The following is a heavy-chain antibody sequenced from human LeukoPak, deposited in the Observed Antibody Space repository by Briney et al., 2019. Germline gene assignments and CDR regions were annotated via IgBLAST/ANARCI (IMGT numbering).Heavy chain of an antibody. V-gene: IGHV3-7*01. J-gene: IGHJ4*02. CDR2: ISPDGSLK. CDR1: GIIFSDIW. D-gene: IGHD3-22*01. CDR3: ARKGDYDSSGYYYFDY. Sequence: GGSLRLSCGASGIIFSDIWVTWVRQAPGKGLEWVATISPDGSLKNYVDSVKGRFTISRDNAKNTLYLQMNSLRAEDTAVYYCARKGDYDSSGYYYFDYWGQGTLVTVSS.